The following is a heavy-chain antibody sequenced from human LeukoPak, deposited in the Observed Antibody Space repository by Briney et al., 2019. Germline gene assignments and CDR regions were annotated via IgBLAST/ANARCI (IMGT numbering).Heavy chain of an antibody. CDR3: AKAPPDYGDYAEYFQH. D-gene: IGHD4-17*01. Sequence: GGSLRLSCAASGFTFSSYGMHWVRQAPGKGLEWVAVISYDGSNKYYADSVKGRFTISRDNSKNTLYLQMNSLRAEDTAVYYCAKAPPDYGDYAEYFQHWGQGTLVTVSS. J-gene: IGHJ1*01. CDR2: ISYDGSNK. CDR1: GFTFSSYG. V-gene: IGHV3-30*18.